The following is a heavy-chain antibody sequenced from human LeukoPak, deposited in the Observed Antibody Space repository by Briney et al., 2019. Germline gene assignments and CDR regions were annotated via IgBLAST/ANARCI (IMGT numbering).Heavy chain of an antibody. CDR3: ARVDVFGVVSSDYYYYYMDV. CDR2: TEVGGAIT. Sequence: PGGSLRLSCAASGFTFSSYAMTWVRRAPGKGLEWVSTTEVGGAITHYAASVKGRFTISRDTSKKILYLQMDSLRPEDTAVYYCARVDVFGVVSSDYYYYYMDVWGKGTTVTVSS. J-gene: IGHJ6*03. D-gene: IGHD3-3*01. V-gene: IGHV3-23*01. CDR1: GFTFSSYA.